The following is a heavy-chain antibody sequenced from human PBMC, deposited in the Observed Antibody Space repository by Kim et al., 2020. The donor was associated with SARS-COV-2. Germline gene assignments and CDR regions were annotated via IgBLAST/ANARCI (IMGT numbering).Heavy chain of an antibody. J-gene: IGHJ3*02. V-gene: IGHV1-18*01. CDR3: AGSTSRILDDAFDI. CDR1: GYTFTSYG. D-gene: IGHD2-2*01. CDR2: ISGYNGNT. Sequence: ASVKVSCKASGYTFTSYGISWVRQAPGQGLEWMGWISGYNGNTNYAQKLQGRVTMTTDTSTSTAYMELRSLRSDDTAVYYCAGSTSRILDDAFDIWGQGTMVTVSS.